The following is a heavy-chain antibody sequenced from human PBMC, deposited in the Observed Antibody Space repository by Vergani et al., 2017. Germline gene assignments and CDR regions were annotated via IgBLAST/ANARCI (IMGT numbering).Heavy chain of an antibody. V-gene: IGHV4-61*02. CDR1: GGSITSHNYY. D-gene: IGHD2-15*01. CDR3: ARGICIGGSGYKPLFDY. CDR2: IHTSGST. J-gene: IGHJ4*02. Sequence: QVQLQESGPGLVKPSQTLSLTCTVSGGSITSHNYYWSWIRQPAGKGLEWIGRIHTSGSTNYNPSLKSRVTMSEDTSKNQFSMNLTSLTAADTAVYFCARGICIGGSGYKPLFDYWGQGILVTVSS.